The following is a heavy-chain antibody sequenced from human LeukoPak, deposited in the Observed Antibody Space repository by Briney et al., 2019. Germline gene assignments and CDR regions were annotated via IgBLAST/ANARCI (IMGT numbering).Heavy chain of an antibody. J-gene: IGHJ6*03. CDR2: INHSWCT. CDR3: ARVGYSFSINACSRTGLGAYPTKYYYYMDV. V-gene: IGHV4-34*01. CDR1: WGSFRCYS. D-gene: IGHD5-18*01. Sequence: PAETLSLTCAVWWGSFRCYSWSWIRPAPGEEVDGIGGINHSWCTSHNQSLLSRVITSVDTSKNQFSLKVSSVTAADTAVYYCARVGYSFSINACSRTGLGAYPTKYYYYMDVWGKGTTVTVSS.